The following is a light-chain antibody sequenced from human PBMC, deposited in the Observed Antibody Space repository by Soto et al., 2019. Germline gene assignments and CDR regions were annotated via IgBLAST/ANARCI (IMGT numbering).Light chain of an antibody. J-gene: IGKJ3*01. CDR2: AGS. CDR1: QSLLHSNGYNY. CDR3: MQALQAPFT. V-gene: IGKV2-28*01. Sequence: EIVMTQSPLSLPVTPGEPASISCKSSQSLLHSNGYNYLDWYLQKPGQSPQLLIYAGSNRASGVPDRFSGSASGTDFTLKISRVEAEDVSVYYCMQALQAPFTFGPGTKVDIK.